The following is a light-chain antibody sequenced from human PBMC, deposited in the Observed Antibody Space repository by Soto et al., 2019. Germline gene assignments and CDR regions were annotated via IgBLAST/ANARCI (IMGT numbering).Light chain of an antibody. CDR2: GAS. Sequence: DIVLTQSPGTLYLSPGERATLSCWASQSVTSSYLAWYQQKPGRAPRLLIYGASSRATGIPDRFSGSGSGTDFTLTISRLEAEDFAVYYCQQYGNSPWTFGRGTKVDIK. CDR3: QQYGNSPWT. CDR1: QSVTSSY. J-gene: IGKJ1*01. V-gene: IGKV3-20*01.